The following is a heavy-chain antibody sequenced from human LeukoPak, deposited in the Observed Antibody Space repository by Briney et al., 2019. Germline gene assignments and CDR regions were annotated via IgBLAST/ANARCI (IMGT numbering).Heavy chain of an antibody. CDR3: ARDRDRDIIGDGMDV. CDR2: ISYDGNNK. Sequence: GGSLRLSCAASGFTFSNYAMYWVRQAPVKGLECVAVISYDGNNKYTANARFTISRDNSKHTLYLQMNSLRAEDTAVYYCARDRDRDIIGDGMDVWGKGTTVTVSS. CDR1: GFTFSNYA. V-gene: IGHV3-30*04. D-gene: IGHD2-15*01. J-gene: IGHJ6*04.